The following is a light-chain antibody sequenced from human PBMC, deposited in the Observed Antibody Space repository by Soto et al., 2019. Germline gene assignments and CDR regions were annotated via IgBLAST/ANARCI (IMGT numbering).Light chain of an antibody. Sequence: QSVLTQPPSVSGAPGQRVTISCTGSSSNIGAGYDVHWYQQLPGTAPKLLIYGNSNRPSGVPDRFSGSKSGTSASLAITGLQAEDEADYYCQSYDSGLSGVLFGGGTKLPVL. CDR1: SSNIGAGYD. V-gene: IGLV1-40*01. CDR2: GNS. J-gene: IGLJ2*01. CDR3: QSYDSGLSGVL.